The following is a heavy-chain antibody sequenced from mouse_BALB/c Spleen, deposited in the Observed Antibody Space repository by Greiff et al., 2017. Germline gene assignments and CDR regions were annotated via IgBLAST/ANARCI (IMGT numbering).Heavy chain of an antibody. Sequence: QVQLQHPGAELVKPGASVKLSCKASGYTFTSYWMHWVKQRPGQGLEWIGEINPSNGRTNYNEKFKSKATLTVDKSSSTAYMQLSSLTSEDSAVYYCARRVTATYAMDYWGQGTTVTVSS. D-gene: IGHD2-3*01. V-gene: IGHV1S81*02. J-gene: IGHJ4*01. CDR2: INPSNGRT. CDR3: ARRVTATYAMDY. CDR1: GYTFTSYW.